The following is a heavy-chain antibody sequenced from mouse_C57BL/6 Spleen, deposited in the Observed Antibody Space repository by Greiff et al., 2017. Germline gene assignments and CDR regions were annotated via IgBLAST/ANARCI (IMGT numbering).Heavy chain of an antibody. CDR3: ARSTTVVATPYYFDY. CDR1: GYTFTSYW. Sequence: QVQLQQPGTKLVKPGASVKLSCKASGYTFTSYWMHWVKQRPGQGLEWIGNINPSNGGTNYNEKFKSKATLTVDKSSSTAYMQLSSLTSEDSAVYYCARSTTVVATPYYFDYWGQGTTLTVSS. J-gene: IGHJ2*01. V-gene: IGHV1-53*01. CDR2: INPSNGGT. D-gene: IGHD1-1*01.